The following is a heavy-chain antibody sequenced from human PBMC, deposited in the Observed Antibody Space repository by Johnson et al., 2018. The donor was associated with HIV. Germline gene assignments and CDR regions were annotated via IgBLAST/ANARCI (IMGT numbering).Heavy chain of an antibody. D-gene: IGHD2-21*02. V-gene: IGHV3-30*02. Sequence: VQLVESGGGVVRPGGSPRLSCAASGFTFSSYGMHWVRQAPGKGLEWVAFIRYDGSNKYYADSVKGRFTISRDNSKNTLYLQMNSLSAEDTAVYYCARDSLTASLDAFDLWGQGTVVTVSS. CDR3: ARDSLTASLDAFDL. CDR1: GFTFSSYG. J-gene: IGHJ3*01. CDR2: IRYDGSNK.